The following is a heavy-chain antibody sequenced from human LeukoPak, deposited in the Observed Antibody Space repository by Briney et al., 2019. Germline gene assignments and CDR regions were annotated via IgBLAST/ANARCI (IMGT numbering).Heavy chain of an antibody. V-gene: IGHV1-8*01. CDR3: ARGVVPAGYCYYYGMDV. CDR2: MNPKGGKT. D-gene: IGHD2-2*01. CDR1: GYTFTSYD. Sequence: ASVKVSCKASGYTFTSYDINWVRQATGQGLEWMGWMNPKGGKTGYAQKFQGRVTMTRNTSISTAYMELSGLRSEDTAVYYCARGVVPAGYCYYYGMDVWGQGTTVTVSS. J-gene: IGHJ6*02.